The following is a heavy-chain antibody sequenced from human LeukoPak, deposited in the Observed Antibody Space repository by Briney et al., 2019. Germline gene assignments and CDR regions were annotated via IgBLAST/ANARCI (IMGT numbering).Heavy chain of an antibody. CDR3: ASCSSSCDAFDI. D-gene: IGHD6-13*01. Sequence: APVKVSCKASGYTFTSYYMHWVRQAPGQGLERMGIINPSGGSTSYAQKFQGRVTITTDESTSTAYMELSSLRSEDTAVYYCASCSSSCDAFDIWGQGTMVTVSS. CDR1: GYTFTSYY. J-gene: IGHJ3*02. V-gene: IGHV1-46*01. CDR2: INPSGGST.